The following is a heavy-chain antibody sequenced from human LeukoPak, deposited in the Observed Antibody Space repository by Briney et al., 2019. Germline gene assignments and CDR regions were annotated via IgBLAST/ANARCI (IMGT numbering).Heavy chain of an antibody. V-gene: IGHV4-34*01. CDR1: GGSFSGYY. Sequence: SETLSLTCAVYGGSFSGYYWGWIRQPPGKGLEWIASISSTGITHYYPSLESRISVSVETSKNQFSLKLTSLTAADTAVYYCAFSGWFWGAFDYWGQGILVTVSS. CDR2: ISSTGIT. J-gene: IGHJ4*02. CDR3: AFSGWFWGAFDY. D-gene: IGHD6-19*01.